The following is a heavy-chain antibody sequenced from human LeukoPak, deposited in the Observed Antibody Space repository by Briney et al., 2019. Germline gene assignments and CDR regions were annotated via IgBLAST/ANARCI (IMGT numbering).Heavy chain of an antibody. Sequence: SVKVSCKASGGSFISYAISWVRQAPGQGLEWMGGITPVFGTAKYAQKFQGRVTISADDSTSTAYLEVSSLRSEGTAVYYCARGSSSNWPVDNWGQGTLVTVSS. CDR2: ITPVFGTA. V-gene: IGHV1-69*13. CDR3: ARGSSSNWPVDN. CDR1: GGSFISYA. J-gene: IGHJ4*02. D-gene: IGHD6-13*01.